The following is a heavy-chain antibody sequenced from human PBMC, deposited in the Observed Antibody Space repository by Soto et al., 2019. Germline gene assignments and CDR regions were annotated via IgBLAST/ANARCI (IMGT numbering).Heavy chain of an antibody. J-gene: IGHJ4*02. CDR1: GFTFSDYY. Sequence: QVQLVESGGGLVKPGGSLRLSCAASGFTFSDYYMSWIRQAPGKGLEWVSYISSSGSTIYYADSVKGRFTISRDNAKHSQYLQMNGLKAEDRAVDYCARENYGDSLDYWGQGTLVTAS. CDR3: ARENYGDSLDY. V-gene: IGHV3-11*01. D-gene: IGHD4-17*01. CDR2: ISSSGSTI.